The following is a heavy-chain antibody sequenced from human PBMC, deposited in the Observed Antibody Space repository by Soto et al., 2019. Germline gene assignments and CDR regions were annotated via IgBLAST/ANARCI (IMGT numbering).Heavy chain of an antibody. CDR2: IIPIFGTA. CDR1: GGTFSSYA. CDR3: ARSEYRAKKYYFDY. J-gene: IGHJ4*02. D-gene: IGHD4-4*01. V-gene: IGHV1-69*13. Sequence: SVKVSCKASGGTFSSYAISWVRQAPGQGLEWMGGIIPIFGTANYAQKFQGRVTITADESTSTAYMELSSLRSEDTAVYYCARSEYRAKKYYFDYWGQGNLVTVSS.